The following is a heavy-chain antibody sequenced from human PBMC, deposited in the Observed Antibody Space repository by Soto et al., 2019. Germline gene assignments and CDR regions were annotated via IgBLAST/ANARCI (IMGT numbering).Heavy chain of an antibody. CDR3: TTASQWLPPYS. CDR1: GFTFTKAL. D-gene: IGHD6-19*01. Sequence: GGSRRLSCAASGFTFTKALMTGVGQTPGKGLEWVGRIKIRADGVTTDYAASVKDRFIISRDDSNDTLYLHMNRLKTDDTAVYYCTTASQWLPPYSWGQGALVTVSS. CDR2: IKIRADGVTT. V-gene: IGHV3-15*01. J-gene: IGHJ4*02.